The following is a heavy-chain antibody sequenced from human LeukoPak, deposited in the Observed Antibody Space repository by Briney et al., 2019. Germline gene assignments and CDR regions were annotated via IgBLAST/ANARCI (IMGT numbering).Heavy chain of an antibody. CDR3: ARDRGSGIDAFDI. CDR2: INHSGGST. V-gene: IGHV1-46*01. J-gene: IGHJ3*02. CDR1: GYTFTSYH. D-gene: IGHD3-10*01. Sequence: ASVKVSCKASGYTFTSYHMHWVRQAPGQGLEWMGIINHSGGSTSYAQKFQGRVTMTRDTSTSTVYMELSSLRSEDTAVYYCARDRGSGIDAFDIWGQGTMVTVSS.